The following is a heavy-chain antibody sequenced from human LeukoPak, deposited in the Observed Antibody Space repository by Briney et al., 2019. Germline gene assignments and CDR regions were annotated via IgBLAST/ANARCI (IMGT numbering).Heavy chain of an antibody. Sequence: EASVKVSCKASGGTFSSYAIRWVRQAPGQGFEWMGRIIPILGIANYAQKFQGRVTITADKSTSTAYMELSSLRSEDTAVYYCAHRMTTVTTSGTNNDYCGQGTPGTAS. CDR1: GGTFSSYA. V-gene: IGHV1-69*04. D-gene: IGHD4-17*01. J-gene: IGHJ4*02. CDR2: IIPILGIA. CDR3: AHRMTTVTTSGTNNDY.